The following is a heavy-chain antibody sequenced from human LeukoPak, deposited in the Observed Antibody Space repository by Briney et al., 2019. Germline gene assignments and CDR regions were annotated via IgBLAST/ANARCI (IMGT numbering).Heavy chain of an antibody. CDR1: GYTFTGYY. J-gene: IGHJ4*02. CDR3: ARGAQGDGYNPFDY. CDR2: INPSGGST. D-gene: IGHD5-24*01. Sequence: ASVKVSCKASGYTFTGYYMHWVRQAPGQGLEWMGIINPSGGSTSYAQKFQGRATMTRDMSTSTVYMELSSLRSEDTAVYYCARGAQGDGYNPFDYWGQGTLVTVSS. V-gene: IGHV1-46*01.